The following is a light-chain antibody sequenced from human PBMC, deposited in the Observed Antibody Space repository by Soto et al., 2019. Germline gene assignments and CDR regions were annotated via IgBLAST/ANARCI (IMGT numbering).Light chain of an antibody. J-gene: IGLJ1*01. CDR2: EVT. CDR1: SSDVGGYNF. CDR3: SSYAGSKNRYV. Sequence: QSALTQPPSASGSRGQSVSISCAGTSSDVGGYNFVSWYQQHPGKAPKLILYEVTKRPSGVPDRFSGSKSGNTAPLTVSGLQTEDEAHYYCSSYAGSKNRYVFGTGTKLTVL. V-gene: IGLV2-8*01.